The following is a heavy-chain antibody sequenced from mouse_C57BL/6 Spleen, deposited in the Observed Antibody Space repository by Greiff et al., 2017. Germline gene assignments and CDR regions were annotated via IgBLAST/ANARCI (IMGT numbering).Heavy chain of an antibody. CDR2: IRLKSDNYAT. D-gene: IGHD2-5*01. J-gene: IGHJ4*01. CDR1: GFTFSNYW. CDR3: TAYYSNYYAMDY. V-gene: IGHV6-3*01. Sequence: DVQLQESGGGLVQPGGSMKLSCVASGFTFSNYWMNWVRQSPEKGLEWVAQIRLKSDNYATHYAESVKGRFTISRDDSKSSVYLQMNNLRAEDTGIYYCTAYYSNYYAMDYWGQGTSVTVSS.